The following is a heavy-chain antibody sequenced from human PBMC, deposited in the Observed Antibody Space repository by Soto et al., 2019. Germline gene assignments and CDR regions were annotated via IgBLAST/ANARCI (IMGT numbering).Heavy chain of an antibody. CDR1: GFTLGDHY. Sequence: GGSLRLASAVSGFTLGDHYIDWVRRAPGEGREWVGRSRDKAQGYRITYAAAVKGRFTTSRDASKNSVYLKMNSLKTEDTAVYYCVSATYFSDSSGYTRCLDYWGQGTLVTVSS. D-gene: IGHD3-22*01. CDR3: VSATYFSDSSGYTRCLDY. J-gene: IGHJ4*02. CDR2: SRDKAQGYRI. V-gene: IGHV3-72*01.